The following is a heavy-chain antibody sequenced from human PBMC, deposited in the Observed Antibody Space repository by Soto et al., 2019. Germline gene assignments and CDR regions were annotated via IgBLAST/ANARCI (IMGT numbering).Heavy chain of an antibody. D-gene: IGHD5-18*01. Sequence: SETLSLTCTVSGGSISSYYWSWIRQPPGKGLVWIVDINHIGSTNYTSSLKSRVTISVDTSKNHFSLKLSSVTAADTAVYYCASRYRGSYGSYYYYGMDVWGQGTTVTVSS. CDR3: ASRYRGSYGSYYYYGMDV. J-gene: IGHJ6*02. CDR2: INHIGST. V-gene: IGHV4-59*12. CDR1: GGSISSYY.